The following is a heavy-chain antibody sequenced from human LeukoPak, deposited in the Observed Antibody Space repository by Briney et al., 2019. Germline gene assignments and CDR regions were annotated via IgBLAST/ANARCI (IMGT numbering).Heavy chain of an antibody. J-gene: IGHJ6*02. D-gene: IGHD3-10*01. CDR1: GGSISSYY. CDR2: TYYSGRT. Sequence: PSETLSLTCTVSGGSISSYYWNWIRQPPGKGLEWIGYTYYSGRTNYNPSLRSRVTMSVDTSKEQFSLKLSSVTAADTAVYYCASRSGRNYYGMDVWGQGTTVTVSS. V-gene: IGHV4-59*01. CDR3: ASRSGRNYYGMDV.